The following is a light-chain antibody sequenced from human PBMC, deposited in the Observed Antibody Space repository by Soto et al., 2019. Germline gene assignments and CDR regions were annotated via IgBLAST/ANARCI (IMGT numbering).Light chain of an antibody. V-gene: IGKV1-5*03. CDR3: QHYNSYSEA. Sequence: DIQMTQSPSTLSGSVGDRVTITCRASQTISSWLAWYQQKPGKAPKLLIYKASTLKSGVPSRFSGSGSGTEFTLTISSLPPDDFATYYYQHYNSYSEAFGQGTKVELK. CDR1: QTISSW. J-gene: IGKJ1*01. CDR2: KAS.